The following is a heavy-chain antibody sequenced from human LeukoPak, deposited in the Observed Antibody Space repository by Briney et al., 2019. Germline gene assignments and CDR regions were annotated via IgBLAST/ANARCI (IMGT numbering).Heavy chain of an antibody. CDR1: GFTFSSYS. CDR3: ASGLLGCRGGSCYPTDY. CDR2: ISSSSSYI. Sequence: GGSLRLSCAASGFTFSSYSMNWVRQAPGKGLEWVSSISSSSSYIYYADSVKGRFTISRDNAKNSLYLQMNSLRPEDTALYYCASGLLGCRGGSCYPTDYWGQGTLVTVSS. J-gene: IGHJ4*02. D-gene: IGHD2-15*01. V-gene: IGHV3-21*01.